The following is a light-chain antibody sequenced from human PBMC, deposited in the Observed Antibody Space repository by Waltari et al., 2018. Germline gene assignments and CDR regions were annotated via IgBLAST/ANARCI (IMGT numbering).Light chain of an antibody. Sequence: QSALTQPASVSGSPGQSITISCTGTSSDVGGYSYASWYQQHPGKAPKLMIYDVSNRPSGVSNRFSGSKSGNTASLTISGLQAEDEADYYCSSYTSTYTPYVFGTGTKVTVL. CDR2: DVS. V-gene: IGLV2-14*01. CDR3: SSYTSTYTPYV. CDR1: SSDVGGYSY. J-gene: IGLJ1*01.